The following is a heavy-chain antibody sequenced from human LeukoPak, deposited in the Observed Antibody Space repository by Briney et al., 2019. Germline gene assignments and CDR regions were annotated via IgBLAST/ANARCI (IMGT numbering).Heavy chain of an antibody. Sequence: GGSLRLSCAASGFTFSSYSMNWVRQAPGKGLEWVSSISSSSSYIYYADSVKGRFTISRDNAKNSLYLQMNSLRAEDTAVYYCARGPSSYCSGGSCYWVDPWGQGTLVTVSS. V-gene: IGHV3-21*01. CDR3: ARGPSSYCSGGSCYWVDP. CDR2: ISSSSSYI. D-gene: IGHD2-15*01. J-gene: IGHJ5*02. CDR1: GFTFSSYS.